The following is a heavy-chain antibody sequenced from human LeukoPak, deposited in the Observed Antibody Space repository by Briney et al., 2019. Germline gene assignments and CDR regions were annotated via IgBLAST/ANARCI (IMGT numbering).Heavy chain of an antibody. CDR2: ISAYNGNT. D-gene: IGHD6-13*01. CDR1: GYTFTSYG. J-gene: IGHJ2*01. Sequence: GASVKVSCKASGYTFTSYGISWVRQAPGQGLEWMGWISAYNGNTNYAQKLQGRVTMTTDTSTSTAYMELRSLRSDDTAVYYCARWEQLAYYWYFDLWGRGTLVTVSS. V-gene: IGHV1-18*01. CDR3: ARWEQLAYYWYFDL.